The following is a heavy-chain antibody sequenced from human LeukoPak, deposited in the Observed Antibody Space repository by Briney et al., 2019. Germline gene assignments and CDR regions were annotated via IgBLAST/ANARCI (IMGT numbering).Heavy chain of an antibody. CDR3: ARCGYSYGTGYYVDS. V-gene: IGHV4-59*01. Sequence: SETLSFTCSVSGGSISNYHWSWIRQPPGKGLEWIGYVHYSGSTYYNSSLKSRVTISVDTSKKQFSLNLSSVTAADTAVYYCARCGYSYGTGYYVDSWGQGTLVTVSS. D-gene: IGHD5-18*01. CDR1: GGSISNYH. J-gene: IGHJ4*02. CDR2: VHYSGST.